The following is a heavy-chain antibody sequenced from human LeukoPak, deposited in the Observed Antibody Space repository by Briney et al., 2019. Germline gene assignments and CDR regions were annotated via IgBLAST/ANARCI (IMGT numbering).Heavy chain of an antibody. Sequence: SETLSLTCIVSGGSISNYYWNWIRQPPGKGLEWIGRIYTGGSTNYNPSFKSRVTISIDKSKNQFSLKLTSVTAADSAVYYCARGPLLGDDYDPPFRYWGQGTLVTVSS. CDR1: GGSISNYY. J-gene: IGHJ4*02. V-gene: IGHV4-4*08. CDR2: IYTGGST. D-gene: IGHD4/OR15-4a*01. CDR3: ARGPLLGDDYDPPFRY.